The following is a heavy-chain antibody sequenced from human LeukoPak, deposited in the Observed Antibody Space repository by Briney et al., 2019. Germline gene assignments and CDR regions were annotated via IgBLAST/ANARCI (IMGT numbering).Heavy chain of an antibody. Sequence: SETXXLXCTVSGGSISSGGYYWSWIRQPPGKTLEWIGYVYHSGSTDYNPSLKSRVSMSIDTSKNQFSLRLRSVTAADTAIYYCARVPAQYYFDFWGQGALATVSS. V-gene: IGHV4-61*08. D-gene: IGHD2/OR15-2a*01. CDR3: ARVPAQYYFDF. J-gene: IGHJ4*02. CDR2: VYHSGST. CDR1: GGSISSGGYY.